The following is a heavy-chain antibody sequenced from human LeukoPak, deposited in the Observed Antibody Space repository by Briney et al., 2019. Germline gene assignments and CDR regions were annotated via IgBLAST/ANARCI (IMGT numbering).Heavy chain of an antibody. Sequence: PGGSLRLSCAASGFTFSSYWMHWVRQAPGKGLVWVSRINSDGSSTSYADSVKRRFTISRDNAKNTLYLQMNSLRAEDTAVYYCARVPVLDGGYHRGFDYWGQGTLVTVSS. CDR3: ARVPVLDGGYHRGFDY. J-gene: IGHJ4*02. D-gene: IGHD5-12*01. V-gene: IGHV3-74*01. CDR2: INSDGSST. CDR1: GFTFSSYW.